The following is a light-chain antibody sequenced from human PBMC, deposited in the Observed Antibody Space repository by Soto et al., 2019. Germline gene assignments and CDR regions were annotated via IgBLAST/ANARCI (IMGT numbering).Light chain of an antibody. Sequence: DIQMTQSPSTLSGSVGDRVTITCRASQTISSWLAWYQQKPGKAPKLLIYKASTLTSGVPSRFSGSGAGTEFTLTISSLQPDDFATYYCQNYNSYSDAFGQGNKL. CDR2: KAS. CDR3: QNYNSYSDA. J-gene: IGKJ1*01. V-gene: IGKV1-5*03. CDR1: QTISSW.